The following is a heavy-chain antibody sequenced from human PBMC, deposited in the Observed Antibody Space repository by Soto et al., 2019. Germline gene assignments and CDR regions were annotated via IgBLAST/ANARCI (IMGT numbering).Heavy chain of an antibody. CDR1: GGSISSSNW. J-gene: IGHJ4*02. D-gene: IGHD5-18*01. CDR2: IYHSGST. V-gene: IGHV4-4*02. CDR3: ARGRGGYSYGYLGFYFDY. Sequence: QVQLQESVPGLVKPSGTLSLTCAVSGGSISSSNWWSWVRQPPGKGLEWIGEIYHSGSTNYNPSLKSRVPISVDKSKNQFSLKLSSVTAADTAVYYCARGRGGYSYGYLGFYFDYWGQGTLVTVSS.